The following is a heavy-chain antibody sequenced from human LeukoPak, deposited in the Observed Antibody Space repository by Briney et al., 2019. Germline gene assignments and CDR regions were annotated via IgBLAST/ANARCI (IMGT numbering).Heavy chain of an antibody. Sequence: ASVKVSCKASGYTFTSYGISWVRQAPGQGLEWTGWISAYNGNTNYAQKLQGRVTMTTDTSTSTAYIELRSLRSDDTAVYYCARGRFLEWTTCWFDPWGQGTLVTVSS. J-gene: IGHJ5*02. CDR1: GYTFTSYG. CDR3: ARGRFLEWTTCWFDP. V-gene: IGHV1-18*01. CDR2: ISAYNGNT. D-gene: IGHD3-3*01.